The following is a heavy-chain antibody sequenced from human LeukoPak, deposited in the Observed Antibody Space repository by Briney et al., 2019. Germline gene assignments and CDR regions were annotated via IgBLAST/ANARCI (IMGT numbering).Heavy chain of an antibody. CDR1: GFTFSDYY. CDR3: ATLKGAYDYDRLDY. V-gene: IGHV3-11*01. Sequence: GGSLRLSCAVSGFTFSDYYMSWIRQAPGKGLEWVSYISSSGGAIYYADSVKGRFTISRDNAKNSLYLQMNSLRAEDTAVYYCATLKGAYDYDRLDYWGQGTLVTVSS. D-gene: IGHD3-22*01. CDR2: ISSSGGAI. J-gene: IGHJ4*02.